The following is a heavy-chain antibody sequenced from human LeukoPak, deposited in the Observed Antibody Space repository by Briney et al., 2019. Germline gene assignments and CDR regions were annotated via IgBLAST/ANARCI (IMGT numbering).Heavy chain of an antibody. CDR3: ARDSHYYGSGRVYYYGMAV. Sequence: PSETLSLTCTVSGGSISSYYWSWIRQPAGKGLEWIGRIYTSGSTNYNPSLKSRVTMSVDTSKNQFSLKLSSVTAADTAVYYCARDSHYYGSGRVYYYGMAVWGQGTTVTVSS. D-gene: IGHD3-10*01. CDR1: GGSISSYY. CDR2: IYTSGST. J-gene: IGHJ6*02. V-gene: IGHV4-4*07.